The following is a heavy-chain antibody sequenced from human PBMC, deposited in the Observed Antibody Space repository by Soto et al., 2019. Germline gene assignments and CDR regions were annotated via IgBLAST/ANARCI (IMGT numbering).Heavy chain of an antibody. CDR1: GFTFSSYG. V-gene: IGHV3-30*18. D-gene: IGHD3-3*01. CDR3: AKVVTIFGVVITGYGMDV. Sequence: GGSLRLSCAASGFTFSSYGMHWVRQAPVKGLEWVAVVSYDGRNKYYADSVKGRFTISRDNSKNTLYLQMNSLRAEDTAVYYCAKVVTIFGVVITGYGMDVWGQGTTVTVSS. J-gene: IGHJ6*02. CDR2: VSYDGRNK.